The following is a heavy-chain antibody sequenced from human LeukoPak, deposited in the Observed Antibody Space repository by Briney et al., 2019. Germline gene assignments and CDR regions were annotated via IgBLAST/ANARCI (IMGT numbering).Heavy chain of an antibody. Sequence: GASVKVSCKVSGYTLTEFSMHWVRQAPGKGLEWMGGFDPEDGEPIYAQKFQGRVTMTEDTSTDTAYMELSSVRSEDTAVYYCATAGDTANGGECFDYWGQGTLVTVSS. D-gene: IGHD5-18*01. CDR3: ATAGDTANGGECFDY. CDR1: GYTLTEFS. J-gene: IGHJ4*02. CDR2: FDPEDGEP. V-gene: IGHV1-24*01.